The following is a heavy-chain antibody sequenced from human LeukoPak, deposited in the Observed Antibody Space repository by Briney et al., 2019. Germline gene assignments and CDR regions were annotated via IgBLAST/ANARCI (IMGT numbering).Heavy chain of an antibody. D-gene: IGHD6-19*01. V-gene: IGHV3-7*03. Sequence: GGSLRLSCAASGFTFSSYWMSWVRQAPGKGLEWVANIKQDGSEKYYVDSVKGRFTISRDNAKNSLYLQMNSLKTEDTAVYYCTTDLLAVAGTPLVDYWGQGTLVTVSS. CDR2: IKQDGSEK. J-gene: IGHJ4*02. CDR1: GFTFSSYW. CDR3: TTDLLAVAGTPLVDY.